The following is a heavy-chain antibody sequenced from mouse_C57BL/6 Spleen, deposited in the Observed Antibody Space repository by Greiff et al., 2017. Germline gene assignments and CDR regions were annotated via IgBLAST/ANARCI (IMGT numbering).Heavy chain of an antibody. D-gene: IGHD2-12*01. J-gene: IGHJ1*03. V-gene: IGHV1-22*01. Sequence: VQLKESGPELVKPGASVKMSCKASGYTFTDYNMHWVKQSHGKSLEWIGYINPNNGGTSYNQKFKGKATLTVNKSSSTAYMELRSLTSEDSAVYYCARSYYTSWYFDVWGTGTTVTVSS. CDR3: ARSYYTSWYFDV. CDR1: GYTFTDYN. CDR2: INPNNGGT.